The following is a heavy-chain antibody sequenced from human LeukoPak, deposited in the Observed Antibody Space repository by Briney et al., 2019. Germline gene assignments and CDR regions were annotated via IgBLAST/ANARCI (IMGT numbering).Heavy chain of an antibody. D-gene: IGHD1-26*01. V-gene: IGHV5-51*01. CDR2: IYPGDSDT. J-gene: IGHJ5*02. Sequence: GESLKISCKGSGYSFTSYWIGWVRQMPGKGLEWMGIIYPGDSDTRYSPSFQGQVTISADKSISTAYLQWSSLKASDTAMYYCARNPLIVGAKGGWFDPWGQGTLVTVSS. CDR1: GYSFTSYW. CDR3: ARNPLIVGAKGGWFDP.